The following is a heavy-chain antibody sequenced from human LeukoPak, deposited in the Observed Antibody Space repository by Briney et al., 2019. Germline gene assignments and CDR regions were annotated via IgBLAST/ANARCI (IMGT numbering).Heavy chain of an antibody. J-gene: IGHJ4*02. V-gene: IGHV3-7*01. D-gene: IGHD3-10*01. Sequence: GGSLRLSCAASGFSFRTYGMSWVRQAPGKGLEWVATIKLDGSEKYYVDSVKGRFTISRDNVRNSLFLQMNSLRTEDTSVYYCARGHYQIELWGQGTLVTVSS. CDR1: GFSFRTYG. CDR3: ARGHYQIEL. CDR2: IKLDGSEK.